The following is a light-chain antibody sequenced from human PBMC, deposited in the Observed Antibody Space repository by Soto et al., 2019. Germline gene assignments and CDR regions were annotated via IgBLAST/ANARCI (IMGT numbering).Light chain of an antibody. V-gene: IGKV3-20*01. CDR3: QQYGRSPYT. Sequence: EIVLTQSPGTLSLSPGERATLSCRASQSVSSSYLAWYQQKPGLAPRLLIYGASSRATGIPDRFSGSGSGTDFTLTISRLEPEDFVVYYCQQYGRSPYTFGQGTKLEIK. CDR2: GAS. CDR1: QSVSSSY. J-gene: IGKJ2*01.